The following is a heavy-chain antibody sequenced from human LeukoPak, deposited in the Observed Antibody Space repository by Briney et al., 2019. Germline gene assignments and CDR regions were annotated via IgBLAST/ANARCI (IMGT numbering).Heavy chain of an antibody. J-gene: IGHJ5*02. CDR3: ARSGIYYDFWSGYFTWFDP. Sequence: SETLSLTCTVSGGSISRHYWSWIRQPPGKGLEWIGYIYYSGSTNYNPSLKSRVTISVDTSKNQFSLKLSSVTAADTAVYYCARSGIYYDFWSGYFTWFDPWGQGTLITVSS. CDR2: IYYSGST. D-gene: IGHD3-3*01. V-gene: IGHV4-59*11. CDR1: GGSISRHY.